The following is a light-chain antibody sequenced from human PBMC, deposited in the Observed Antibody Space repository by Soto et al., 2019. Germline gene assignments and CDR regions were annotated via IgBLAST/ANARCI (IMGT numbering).Light chain of an antibody. CDR3: HEYNESPPWT. CDR2: DAA. Sequence: EIVMTQSPATLSMSAGERVTLSCRASQSVSNKLAWYQQKPGQSPRLLIHDAATRDTGVPDRFSGGGSGTEYTLTISNLQYEDFALYYCHEYNESPPWTFGQGTKVEIK. V-gene: IGKV3-15*01. CDR1: QSVSNK. J-gene: IGKJ1*01.